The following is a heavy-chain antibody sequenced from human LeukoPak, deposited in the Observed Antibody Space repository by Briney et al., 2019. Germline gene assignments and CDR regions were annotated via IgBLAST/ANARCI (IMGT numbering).Heavy chain of an antibody. J-gene: IGHJ4*02. CDR2: ISYDGSNK. D-gene: IGHD5-18*01. CDR3: AKGTSPQDTAMVGGGFDY. V-gene: IGHV3-30*18. Sequence: GRSLRLSCAASGFTFSSYGMHWVRQAPGKGLEWVAVISYDGSNKYYADSVKGRFTISRDNSKNTLYLQMNSLRAEDTAVYYCAKGTSPQDTAMVGGGFDYWGQGTLVTVSS. CDR1: GFTFSSYG.